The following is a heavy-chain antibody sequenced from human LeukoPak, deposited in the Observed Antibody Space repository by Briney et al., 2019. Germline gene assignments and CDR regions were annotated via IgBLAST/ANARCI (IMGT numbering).Heavy chain of an antibody. V-gene: IGHV1-2*02. D-gene: IGHD6-6*01. CDR2: INPNSGGT. J-gene: IGHJ4*02. Sequence: ASVKVSCKASGYTFTGYYMHWVRQAPGQGLEYMGRINPNSGGTNYAQKFQGRVTMTRDTSISTAYMDLSRLRSDDTAVYYCARSRGHIAARLSDYWGQGTLVTVSS. CDR3: ARSRGHIAARLSDY. CDR1: GYTFTGYY.